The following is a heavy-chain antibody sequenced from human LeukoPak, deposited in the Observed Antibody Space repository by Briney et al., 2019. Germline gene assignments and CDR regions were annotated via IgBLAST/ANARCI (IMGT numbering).Heavy chain of an antibody. CDR1: GFTFRDYA. Sequence: GGSLRLSCTASGFTFRDYAMSWFRQAPGKGLEWVGFIRSEAYGGTTEYAASVRGRFTISRDDSKSIVYLQMNSLKTEDTAVYYCASNVHGYSYAFFDYRGQGTLVTVST. J-gene: IGHJ4*02. CDR3: ASNVHGYSYAFFDY. D-gene: IGHD5-18*01. CDR2: IRSEAYGGTT. V-gene: IGHV3-49*03.